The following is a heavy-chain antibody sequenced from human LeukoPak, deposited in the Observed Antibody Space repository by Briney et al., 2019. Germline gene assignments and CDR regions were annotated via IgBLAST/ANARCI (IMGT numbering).Heavy chain of an antibody. CDR1: VYTFTGYY. Sequence: ASVKVSCKASVYTFTGYYMHLVRQAPGQGLEWMGWINPNSGGTNYAQKFAGRVTMNRDTSISTAYMELRRLSSDDTAVYYCARELAPYYYDSSGYYPDAFDIWGQGTMVTVSS. V-gene: IGHV1-2*02. D-gene: IGHD3-22*01. CDR3: ARELAPYYYDSSGYYPDAFDI. J-gene: IGHJ3*02. CDR2: INPNSGGT.